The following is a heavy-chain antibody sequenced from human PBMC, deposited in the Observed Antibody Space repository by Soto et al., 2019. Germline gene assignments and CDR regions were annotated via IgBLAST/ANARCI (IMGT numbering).Heavy chain of an antibody. J-gene: IGHJ4*02. D-gene: IGHD2-21*02. CDR3: AKDDFTDRGDDYFDY. V-gene: IGHV3-23*01. CDR2: IGASGDIT. Sequence: GGSLRLSCAASGFTFSSYAMSWVRQAPGKGLEWVAGIGASGDITWYADSVKGRLPISRDNSKNTLYLQLNSLRFEDTAVYYCAKDDFTDRGDDYFDYWGPGTLVTVSS. CDR1: GFTFSSYA.